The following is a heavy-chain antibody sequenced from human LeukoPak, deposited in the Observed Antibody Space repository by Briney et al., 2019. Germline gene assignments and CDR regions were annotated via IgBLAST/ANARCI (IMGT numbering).Heavy chain of an antibody. CDR1: GYTFTGYY. CDR2: INPNSGGT. D-gene: IGHD1-26*01. J-gene: IGHJ4*02. CDR3: ARVAVGAEYFDS. V-gene: IGHV1-2*02. Sequence: GASVKVSCKASGYTFTGYYMHWVRQAPGQGLEWMGWINPNSGGTNYAQKFQGRVTMTRDTSIGTAYMELSRLRSDDTAVYYCARVAVGAEYFDSWGQGTLVTVSS.